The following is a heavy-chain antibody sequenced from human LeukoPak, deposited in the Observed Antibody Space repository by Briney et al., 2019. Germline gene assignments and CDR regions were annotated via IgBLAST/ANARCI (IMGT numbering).Heavy chain of an antibody. CDR1: GFTFSSYP. Sequence: GGSLRLSCAASGFTFSSYPMSWVRQAQGKGLEGVSAISGSGGSTYHEDPVTGRITISRDNSKNTLYLQMYSLRAEDTAVYYCAKDETIYDFWSGYNNWFDPWGQGTLVTVSS. CDR3: AKDETIYDFWSGYNNWFDP. J-gene: IGHJ5*02. CDR2: ISGSGGST. V-gene: IGHV3-23*01. D-gene: IGHD3-3*01.